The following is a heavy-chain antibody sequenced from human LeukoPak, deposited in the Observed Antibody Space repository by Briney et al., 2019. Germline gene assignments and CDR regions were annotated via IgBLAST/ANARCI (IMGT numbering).Heavy chain of an antibody. V-gene: IGHV3-21*01. J-gene: IGHJ6*04. CDR1: GFAFSNYG. Sequence: PGGSLRLSCAASGFAFSNYGMNWVRQAPGKGLEWVSSISSSSYIYYADSVKGRFTISRDNAKNSLYLQMNSLRVEDTAVYYCASDGIVASGMDVWGKGTTVTVSS. CDR2: ISSSSYI. D-gene: IGHD3-22*01. CDR3: ASDGIVASGMDV.